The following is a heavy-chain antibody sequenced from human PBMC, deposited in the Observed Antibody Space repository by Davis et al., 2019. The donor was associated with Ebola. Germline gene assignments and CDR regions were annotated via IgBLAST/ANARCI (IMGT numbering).Heavy chain of an antibody. J-gene: IGHJ6*02. D-gene: IGHD4-11*01. CDR1: GYTFTGYY. CDR3: ARDHPTVTTTYYYYYGMDV. CDR2: INPNSGGT. V-gene: IGHV1-2*04. Sequence: ASVKVSCKPSGYTFTGYYIHWVRQAPGQGLEWMGWINPNSGGTNYAQKFQAWVTMTTDTSTSTAYMELRSLRSDDTAVYYCARDHPTVTTTYYYYYGMDVWGQGTTVTVSS.